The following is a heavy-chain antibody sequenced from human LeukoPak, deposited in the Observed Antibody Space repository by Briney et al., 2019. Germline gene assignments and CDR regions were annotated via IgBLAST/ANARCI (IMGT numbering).Heavy chain of an antibody. Sequence: PSETLSLTCTVSGGSISSYYWSWIRQPPGKGLEWIGYIYYSGSTNYNPSLKSRVTISVDTSKNQFSLKLSSVTAADTAVYYCARGYTYYYDSSGYYYDTWGQGTLVTVSS. CDR1: GGSISSYY. V-gene: IGHV4-59*01. J-gene: IGHJ5*02. CDR2: IYYSGST. D-gene: IGHD3-22*01. CDR3: ARGYTYYYDSSGYYYDT.